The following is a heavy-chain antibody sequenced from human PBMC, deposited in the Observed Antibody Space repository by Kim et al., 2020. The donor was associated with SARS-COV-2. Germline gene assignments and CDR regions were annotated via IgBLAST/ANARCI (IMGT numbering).Heavy chain of an antibody. J-gene: IGHJ6*02. CDR1: GYTFTSYY. CDR3: ARKPSTMVQGVIITTPNYYGRDG. CDR2: INPSGCST. D-gene: IGHD3-10*01. V-gene: IGHV1-46*01. Sequence: ASVKVSCNASGYTFTSYYMHWVRLAPGQGLEWMGIINPSGCSTSYAQKFQGRVTMTRDTSTSTVYVELSSLRSEDTAVYYCARKPSTMVQGVIITTPNYYGRDGWGPGTTVTVAS.